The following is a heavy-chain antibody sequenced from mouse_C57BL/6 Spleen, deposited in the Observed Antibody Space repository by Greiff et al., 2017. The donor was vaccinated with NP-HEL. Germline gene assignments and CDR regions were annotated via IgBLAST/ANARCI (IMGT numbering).Heavy chain of an antibody. Sequence: VQLQQSGPELVKPGASVKLSCKASGYAFSSSWMNWVKQRPGKGLEWIGRIYPGDGDTNYNGKFKGKATLTADKSSSTAYMQLSSLTSEDSAVYFCARATTVVAHFDYWGQGTTLTVSS. CDR2: IYPGDGDT. J-gene: IGHJ2*01. CDR3: ARATTVVAHFDY. D-gene: IGHD1-1*01. V-gene: IGHV1-82*01. CDR1: GYAFSSSW.